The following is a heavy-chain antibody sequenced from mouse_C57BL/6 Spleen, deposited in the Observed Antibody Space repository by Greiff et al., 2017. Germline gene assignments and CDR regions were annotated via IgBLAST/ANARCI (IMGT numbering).Heavy chain of an antibody. Sequence: VQLQQSGAELVRPGASVTLSCKASGYTFTDYEMHWVKQTPVHGLEWIGAIDPETGGTAYNQKFKGKAILTADKSSSTAYMELRSLTSEDSAVYYCTRYGNYEDYFDYWGKGTTLTVSS. CDR2: IDPETGGT. D-gene: IGHD2-1*01. CDR3: TRYGNYEDYFDY. CDR1: GYTFTDYE. J-gene: IGHJ2*01. V-gene: IGHV1-15*01.